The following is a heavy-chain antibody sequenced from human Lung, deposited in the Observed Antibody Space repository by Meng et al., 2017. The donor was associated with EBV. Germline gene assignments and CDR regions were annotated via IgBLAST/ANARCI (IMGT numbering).Heavy chain of an antibody. D-gene: IGHD5-18*01. Sequence: PLKASGSVLGKPSQTLSLTCAAFRGSISSATSSWNWIRQRPGKGLEWIGFVYRSGSTYYNPSLKSRVIISVDRSNNQFSLELNSVSAADTAVYYCARAKWGHSYGSEALYFDHWGPGTLVTVSS. CDR2: VYRSGST. V-gene: IGHV4-30-2*01. J-gene: IGHJ4*02. CDR1: RGSISSATSS. CDR3: ARAKWGHSYGSEALYFDH.